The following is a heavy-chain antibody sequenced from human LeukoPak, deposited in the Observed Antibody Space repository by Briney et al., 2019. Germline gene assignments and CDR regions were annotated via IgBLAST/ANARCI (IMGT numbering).Heavy chain of an antibody. CDR1: GYTFTGYY. CDR2: MNPNSGNT. J-gene: IGHJ4*02. D-gene: IGHD1-26*01. CDR3: ARGLVEGSSDEGY. Sequence: ASVKVSCKASGYTFTGYYMHWVRQAPGQGLEWMGWMNPNSGNTGYAQKFQGRVTMTRNTSISTAYMELSSLRSEDTAVYYCARGLVEGSSDEGYWGQGTLVTVSS. V-gene: IGHV1-8*02.